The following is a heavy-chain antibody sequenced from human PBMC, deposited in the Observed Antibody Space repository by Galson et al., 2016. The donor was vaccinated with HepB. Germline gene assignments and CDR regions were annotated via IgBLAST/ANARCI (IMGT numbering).Heavy chain of an antibody. J-gene: IGHJ4*02. CDR2: VSYSGDT. D-gene: IGHD2-15*01. CDR3: AREWSSFDF. V-gene: IGHV4-59*01. Sequence: ETLSLTCTVAGGSINSYYWHWIRQPPGKGLEWVGFVSYSGDTRYNPSLGGRVTMSVDTSRNHFSLKLDSATAADTAGYYCAREWSSFDFWGQGILVTVSS. CDR1: GGSINSYY.